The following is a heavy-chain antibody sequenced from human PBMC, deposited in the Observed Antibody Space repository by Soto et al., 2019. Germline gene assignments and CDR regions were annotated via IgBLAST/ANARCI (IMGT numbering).Heavy chain of an antibody. CDR2: ITSNGGNT. V-gene: IGHV3-64*01. Sequence: EVQLLESGGGLVQPGGSLRLSCAASGFTFSSYAMHWVCQAPGKGLEYVSGITSNGGNTDYASSVKGRFTISRDNSKNTLYLQMGSLRAEDMAVYYCARRIPFGYGMDVWGQGTTVTVSS. J-gene: IGHJ6*02. D-gene: IGHD2-21*01. CDR3: ARRIPFGYGMDV. CDR1: GFTFSSYA.